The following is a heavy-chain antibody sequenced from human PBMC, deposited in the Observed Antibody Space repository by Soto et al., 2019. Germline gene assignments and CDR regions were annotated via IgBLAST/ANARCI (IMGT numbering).Heavy chain of an antibody. CDR1: GFTFSNYA. CDR3: ARDLLEYGSGWYYQGCVL. J-gene: IGHJ5*02. V-gene: IGHV3-30-3*01. CDR2: ISYDENNK. D-gene: IGHD6-19*01. Sequence: QVQLVESGGGVVQPGRSLRLSCAASGFTFSNYAMHWVRQAPGKGLEWVAVISYDENNKYYADSVKGRFTISRDKSKNTLYLEMNSLRTEDTAVYYCARDLLEYGSGWYYQGCVLWGQGTLVTVSS.